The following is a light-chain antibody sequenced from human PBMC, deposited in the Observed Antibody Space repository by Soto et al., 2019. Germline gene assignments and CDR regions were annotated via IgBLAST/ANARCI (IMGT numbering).Light chain of an antibody. V-gene: IGLV2-14*01. CDR2: EVT. CDR3: VSYATSTTLYV. J-gene: IGLJ1*01. CDR1: SSDVGSFNH. Sequence: LTQPASVSGSPGQSITISCTATSSDVGSFNHVSWYQHHPGKAPKLMIYEVTSRPSGVSNRFSGSKSGNTASLTISGLQAEDEADYYCVSYATSTTLYVVGSGTKVTVL.